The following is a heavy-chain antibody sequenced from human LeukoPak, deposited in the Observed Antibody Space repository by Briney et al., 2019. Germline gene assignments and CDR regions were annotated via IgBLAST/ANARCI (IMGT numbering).Heavy chain of an antibody. V-gene: IGHV1-69*04. CDR1: GGAFTIHG. D-gene: IGHD3-10*01. CDR3: ARDQNYYGSGKYLGYVDS. J-gene: IGHJ4*02. Sequence: GASVKVSCKAYGGAFTIHGISWVRQAPGQGLEWMGRIIPSKEIANYAQRFQGRVTITADRSTTTAYMELTSLTPEDTAVYYCARDQNYYGSGKYLGYVDSWGQGTLVTVSS. CDR2: IIPSKEIA.